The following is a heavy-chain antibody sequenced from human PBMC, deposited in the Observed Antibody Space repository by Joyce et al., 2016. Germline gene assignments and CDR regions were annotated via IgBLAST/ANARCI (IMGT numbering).Heavy chain of an antibody. Sequence: QVKLQESGPGLVKPAETLSLTCTVSGGSMWENGWSWIRQPPGEALEWLGYSSHSGDTSCAPSLRGRVTISVDTSKNQVSLNLKAVTAADTAVYYWAREGLEGFGSHFDYWGPGTLVTVSS. V-gene: IGHV4-59*01. CDR3: AREGLEGFGSHFDY. J-gene: IGHJ4*02. CDR1: GGSMWENG. CDR2: SSHSGDT. D-gene: IGHD3-10*01.